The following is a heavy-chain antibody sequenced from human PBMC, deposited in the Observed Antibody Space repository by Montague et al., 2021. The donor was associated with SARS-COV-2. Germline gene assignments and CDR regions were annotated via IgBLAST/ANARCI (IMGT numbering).Heavy chain of an antibody. D-gene: IGHD1-26*01. CDR3: ARVKWELSVGNVFDI. Sequence: SETLSLTCTVSGGSISSSSYYRAWIRQPPGKGLEWIGSIYHSGSTFYNPSLKSRVSMSVDTSKNQFSQKLSPVTAADTAMYYCARVKWELSVGNVFDIWGQGTMDTVSS. J-gene: IGHJ3*02. CDR2: IYHSGST. CDR1: GGSISSSSYY. V-gene: IGHV4-39*01.